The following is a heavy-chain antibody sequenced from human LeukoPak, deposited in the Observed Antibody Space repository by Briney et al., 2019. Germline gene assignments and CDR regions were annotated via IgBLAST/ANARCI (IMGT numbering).Heavy chain of an antibody. CDR3: ASAHYDPLRLDY. V-gene: IGHV4-59*01. J-gene: IGHJ4*02. D-gene: IGHD3-16*01. CDR1: GGSITSYY. CDR2: ISDTGST. Sequence: SETLSLTRSVSGGSITSYYWSWIRQPPGKGLEWIGYISDTGSTNQNPSLKSRVTISVDTSKNQFSLKLSSVTAADTAVYYCASAHYDPLRLDYWGQGTLATVSS.